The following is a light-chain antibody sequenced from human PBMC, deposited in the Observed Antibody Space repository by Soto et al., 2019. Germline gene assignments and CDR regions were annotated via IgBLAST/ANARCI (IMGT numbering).Light chain of an antibody. CDR2: GAP. J-gene: IGKJ5*01. CDR3: QQDASSPIT. V-gene: IGKV3-20*01. CDR1: QSVSSSY. Sequence: GFSRSTSTLTWDPGERATLSCRSSQSVSSSYLAWYQQKPGQAPRLLIYGAPSRATGIPDRFSGSGSGTDFTLTISRLEPKDFAVYYCQQDASSPITFGQGTRLEIK.